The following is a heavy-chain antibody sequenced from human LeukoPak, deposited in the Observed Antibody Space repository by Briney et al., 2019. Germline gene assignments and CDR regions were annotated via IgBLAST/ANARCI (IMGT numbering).Heavy chain of an antibody. CDR3: ARDVEDGSVQGIDY. J-gene: IGHJ4*02. V-gene: IGHV1-2*02. CDR2: INPNSGGT. CDR1: GYTFTGYY. D-gene: IGHD3-10*01. Sequence: ASVKVSCKASGYTFTGYYMHWVRQAPGQGLEWMGWINPNSGGTNYAQKFQGRVIMTRDTSISTAYMELSRLRSDDTAVYYCARDVEDGSVQGIDYWGQGTLVTVSS.